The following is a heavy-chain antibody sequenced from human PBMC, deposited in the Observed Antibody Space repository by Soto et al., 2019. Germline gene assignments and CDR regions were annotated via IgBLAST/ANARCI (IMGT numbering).Heavy chain of an antibody. CDR1: GGSISSYY. D-gene: IGHD6-13*01. CDR2: IYYSGST. V-gene: IGHV4-59*01. J-gene: IGHJ6*02. CDR3: ARIAAAGTDFYYYYGMDV. Sequence: PSETLSLTCTVSGGSISSYYWSWIRQPPGKGLEWIGYIYYSGSTNYNPSLKSRATISVDTSNNQFFLKLSSVTAADTAVYYCARIAAAGTDFYYYYGMDVWGQGTTVTVSS.